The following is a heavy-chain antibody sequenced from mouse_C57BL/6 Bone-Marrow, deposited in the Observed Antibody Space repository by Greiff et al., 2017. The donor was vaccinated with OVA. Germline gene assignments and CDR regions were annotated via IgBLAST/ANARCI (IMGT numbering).Heavy chain of an antibody. CDR3: ARSCAGDAMDY. J-gene: IGHJ4*01. V-gene: IGHV5-17*01. CDR2: ISSGSSTI. CDR1: GFTFSDYG. D-gene: IGHD4-1*01. Sequence: EVKLMESGGGLVKPGGSLKLSCAASGFTFSDYGMHWVRQAPEKGLEWVAYISSGSSTIYYADTVKGRFTISRDNAKNTLFLQMTSLGSEDTAMYYCARSCAGDAMDYWGQGASVTFSS.